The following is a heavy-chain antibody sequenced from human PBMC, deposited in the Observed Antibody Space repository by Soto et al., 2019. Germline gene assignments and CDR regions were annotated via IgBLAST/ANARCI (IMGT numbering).Heavy chain of an antibody. J-gene: IGHJ4*02. V-gene: IGHV3-23*01. D-gene: IGHD3-3*01. CDR2: ISGSGGST. Sequence: EVQLLESGGGLVQPGGSLRLSCAASGFTFSSYAMSWVRQAPGKGLEWVSAISGSGGSTYYADSVKGRFTISRDNCKNTLYLQMNSLRAEDTAVYYCAKSRPYDFWSGRAFDYWGQGTLVTVSS. CDR1: GFTFSSYA. CDR3: AKSRPYDFWSGRAFDY.